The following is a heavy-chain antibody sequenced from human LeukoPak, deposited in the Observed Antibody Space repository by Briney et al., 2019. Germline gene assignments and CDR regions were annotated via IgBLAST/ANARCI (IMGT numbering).Heavy chain of an antibody. J-gene: IGHJ4*02. V-gene: IGHV3-30*02. D-gene: IGHD3-10*01. CDR1: GFTFSSYG. CDR2: IRYDGSNK. Sequence: GGSLRLSCAASGFTFSSYGMHWVRQAPGKGLEWVAFIRYDGSNKYYADSVKGRFTISRDNSKNTLYLQMNSLGAEDTAVYYCARQVNGVSGPGDYWGQGTLATVSS. CDR3: ARQVNGVSGPGDY.